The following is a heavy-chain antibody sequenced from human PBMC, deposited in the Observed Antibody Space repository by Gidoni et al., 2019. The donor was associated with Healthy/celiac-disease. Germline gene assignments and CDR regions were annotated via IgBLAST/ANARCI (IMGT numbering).Heavy chain of an antibody. CDR2: IKLNSGGT. CDR3: ARVGAWNAFDI. D-gene: IGHD1-26*01. CDR1: GYTFTGYY. J-gene: IGHJ3*02. Sequence: QVQLVPSGAEVKTPGASVKVSCKASGYTFTGYYMHWVRQAPGQGLEWMGWIKLNSGGTNYAQKFQGRVTMTRDTSISTADMELSRLRSDDTAVYYCARVGAWNAFDIWGQGTMVTVSS. V-gene: IGHV1-2*02.